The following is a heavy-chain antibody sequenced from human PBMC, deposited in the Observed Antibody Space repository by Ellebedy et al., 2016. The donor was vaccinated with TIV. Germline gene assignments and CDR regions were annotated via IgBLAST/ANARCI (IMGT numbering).Heavy chain of an antibody. J-gene: IGHJ4*02. CDR2: VIPISGAV. V-gene: IGHV1-69*13. D-gene: IGHD6-19*01. CDR1: GDILSSYA. Sequence: AASVKVSCKASGDILSSYAISWVRQAPGQGLEWMGGVIPISGAVNYAQDFQGRVTITADAFTYTSHMLLSSLRSDDTAIYYCVRSEDGGWALDQWGQGTLVTVSS. CDR3: VRSEDGGWALDQ.